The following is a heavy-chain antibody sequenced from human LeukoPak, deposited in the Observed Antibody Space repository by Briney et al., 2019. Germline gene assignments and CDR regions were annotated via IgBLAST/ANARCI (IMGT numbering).Heavy chain of an antibody. CDR3: ARDGDDYGDLSFDY. D-gene: IGHD4-17*01. Sequence: SQTLSVTCTVSGGSISSGSYYCSWIRQPAGKGLEWLGRIYTSGSTNYNPSLKSRVTISVDTSKNQFSLKLSSVTAADTAVYYCARDGDDYGDLSFDYGGQGTLVTVSS. J-gene: IGHJ4*02. CDR2: IYTSGST. V-gene: IGHV4-61*02. CDR1: GGSISSGSYY.